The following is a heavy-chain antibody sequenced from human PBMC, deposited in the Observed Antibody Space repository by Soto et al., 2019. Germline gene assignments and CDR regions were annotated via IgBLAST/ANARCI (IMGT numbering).Heavy chain of an antibody. CDR3: ARAPYPDSSGYSLVAFDI. CDR1: GFTFSSYS. Sequence: GGSLRLSCAASGFTFSSYSMNWVRQAPGKGLEWVSSISSSSSYIYYADSVKGRFTISRDNAKNSLYLQMNSLRAEDTAVYYCARAPYPDSSGYSLVAFDIWGQGTMVTVSS. V-gene: IGHV3-21*01. CDR2: ISSSSSYI. J-gene: IGHJ3*02. D-gene: IGHD3-22*01.